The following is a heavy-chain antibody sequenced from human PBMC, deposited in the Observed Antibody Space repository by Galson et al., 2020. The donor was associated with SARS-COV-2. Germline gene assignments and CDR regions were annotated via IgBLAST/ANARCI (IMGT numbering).Heavy chain of an antibody. CDR2: VYHSGSA. D-gene: IGHD2-15*01. CDR3: ARDRGVDGGISEDFDL. Sequence: SQTLSLTCTVSGFSITSGFFWGWIRQPPEKGLGWIGLVYHSGSAYYNPSLKSRVTISVDTSKNQFSLKLTSVSAADTGVYYCARDRGVDGGISEDFDLWGRGTLVTVSS. J-gene: IGHJ2*01. V-gene: IGHV4-38-2*02. CDR1: GFSITSGFF.